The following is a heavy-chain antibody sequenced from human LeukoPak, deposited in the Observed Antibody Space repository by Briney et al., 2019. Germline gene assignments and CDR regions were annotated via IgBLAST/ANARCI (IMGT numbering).Heavy chain of an antibody. J-gene: IGHJ4*02. CDR3: ARRSYSSSWSVKFDY. D-gene: IGHD6-13*01. Sequence: SETLSLTCAVYGGSFSGYYWSWIRQPPGKGLEWIGEINHSGSTNYNPSLKSRVTISVDTSKNQFSLKLSSVTAADTAVYYCARRSYSSSWSVKFDYWGQGTLVTVSS. CDR1: GGSFSGYY. V-gene: IGHV4-34*01. CDR2: INHSGST.